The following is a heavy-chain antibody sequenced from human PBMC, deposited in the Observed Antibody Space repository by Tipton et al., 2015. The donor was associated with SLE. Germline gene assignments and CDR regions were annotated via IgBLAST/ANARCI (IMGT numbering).Heavy chain of an antibody. CDR2: IYYSGST. V-gene: IGHV4-59*08. J-gene: IGHJ2*01. Sequence: TLSLTCTVSGGSISSYYWSWIRQPPGKGLEWIGYIYYSGSTNYNPSLKSRVTISVDTSKNQFSLKLSSVTAADTAVYYCARLHHGKFDLWGRGTLVTVSS. CDR3: ARLHHGKFDL. CDR1: GGSISSYY. D-gene: IGHD1-14*01.